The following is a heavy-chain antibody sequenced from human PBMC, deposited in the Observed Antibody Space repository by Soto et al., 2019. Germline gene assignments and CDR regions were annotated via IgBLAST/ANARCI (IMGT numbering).Heavy chain of an antibody. Sequence: PSETLSLTCSVSGGSVSIGGYSWSCIRQAPGKGLEWIGFISPSGRPAYNPSLKSRVSISVDTSKNQISLELSSVTAADTAVYYCTRGVLAWGPGTLVTVSS. CDR3: TRGVLA. CDR2: ISPSGRP. V-gene: IGHV4-30-2*01. J-gene: IGHJ5*02. CDR1: GGSVSIGGYS. D-gene: IGHD2-8*01.